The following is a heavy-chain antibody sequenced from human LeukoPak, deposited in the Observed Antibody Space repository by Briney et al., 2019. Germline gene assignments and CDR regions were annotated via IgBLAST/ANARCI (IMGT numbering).Heavy chain of an antibody. CDR1: GFTFSSYG. J-gene: IGHJ4*02. CDR2: ISYDGSNK. Sequence: GGSLRLSCAASGFTFSSYGMHWVRQAPGKGLEWVAVISYDGSNKYYADSVKGRFTISRDNSKNTLYLQMNSLRAEGTAVYYCAKLGHGGDYWGQGTLVTVSS. CDR3: AKLGHGGDY. V-gene: IGHV3-30*18. D-gene: IGHD3-10*01.